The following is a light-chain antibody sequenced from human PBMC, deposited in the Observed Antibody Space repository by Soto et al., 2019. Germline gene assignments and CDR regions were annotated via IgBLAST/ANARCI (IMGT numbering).Light chain of an antibody. CDR3: LQDYNYPPT. CDR2: AAS. Sequence: AIQMTQSPSSLSASLGDSVTITCRASQGIRNDLGWYQQKPGKAPKLLIYAASSLQSGVPSRFSSSGSGTDFTLTISSLQPEDFATYYCLQDYNYPPTFGGGTKVEIK. CDR1: QGIRND. J-gene: IGKJ4*01. V-gene: IGKV1-6*01.